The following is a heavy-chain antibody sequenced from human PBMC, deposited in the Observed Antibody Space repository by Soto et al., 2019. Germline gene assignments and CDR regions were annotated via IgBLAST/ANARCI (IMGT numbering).Heavy chain of an antibody. D-gene: IGHD4-4*01. CDR2: IDPSDSCT. CDR3: ARSALVTTVPMEV. V-gene: IGHV5-10-1*04. Sequence: GESLKISCKGSGYSFTSYWISGVRQMPGKGLESMGRIDPSDSCTKYSPSFQGQVTISADKSISTAYLQWSSLKASDTAMYYCARSALVTTVPMEVSGQGTTVTLSS. J-gene: IGHJ6*02. CDR1: GYSFTSYW.